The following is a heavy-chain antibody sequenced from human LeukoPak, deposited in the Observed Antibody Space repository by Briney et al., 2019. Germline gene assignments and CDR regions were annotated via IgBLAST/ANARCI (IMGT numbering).Heavy chain of an antibody. V-gene: IGHV3-21*01. Sequence: GGSLRLSCAASGFTFINYAMNWVRQAPGKGLEWVSSISSSGDYIYYADSMKGRFTISRDNAKNSLYLQMNSLRAEDMAVYYCARGTMVTVNFDYWGQGTLVTVSS. CDR3: ARGTMVTVNFDY. D-gene: IGHD4-11*01. J-gene: IGHJ4*02. CDR2: ISSSGDYI. CDR1: GFTFINYA.